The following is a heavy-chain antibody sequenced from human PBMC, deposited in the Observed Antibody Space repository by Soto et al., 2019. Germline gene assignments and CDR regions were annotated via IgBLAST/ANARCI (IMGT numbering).Heavy chain of an antibody. CDR1: GFTFSAYG. J-gene: IGHJ4*02. Sequence: QVQLVESGGGVVQPGKSLGLSCAASGFTFSAYGMHWVRRAPGKGLEWVAMIYYDGSNIYYADSVKGRFTISRDNSKNTLYLQMNSLRAEDTAVYYCARVGGSVTSDYWGQGTLVTVSS. D-gene: IGHD3-10*01. CDR3: ARVGGSVTSDY. V-gene: IGHV3-33*01. CDR2: IYYDGSNI.